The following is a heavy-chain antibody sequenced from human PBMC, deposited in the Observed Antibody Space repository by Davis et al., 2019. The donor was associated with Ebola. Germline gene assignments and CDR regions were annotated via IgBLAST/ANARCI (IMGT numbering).Heavy chain of an antibody. Sequence: AASVKVSCKASGYTFTGYYMHWVRQAPGQGLEWMGRINPNSGGTNYAQKFQGRVTMTRDTSISTAYMGLSRLRSDDTAVYYCARAEAGIVVVVAAIDYWGQGTLVTVSS. J-gene: IGHJ4*02. CDR1: GYTFTGYY. CDR3: ARAEAGIVVVVAAIDY. V-gene: IGHV1-2*06. D-gene: IGHD2-15*01. CDR2: INPNSGGT.